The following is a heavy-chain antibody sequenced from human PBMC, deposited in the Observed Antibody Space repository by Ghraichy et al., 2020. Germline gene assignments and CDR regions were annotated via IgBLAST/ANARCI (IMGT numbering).Heavy chain of an antibody. CDR1: GFTVSSNY. V-gene: IGHV3-66*01. CDR2: IYSGGST. CDR3: ARDRLYGGNPNVPYYYYGMDV. J-gene: IGHJ6*02. Sequence: GGSLRLSCAASGFTVSSNYMSWVRQAPGKGLEWVSVIYSGGSTYYADSVKGRFTISRDNSKNTLYLQMNSLRAEDTAVYYCARDRLYGGNPNVPYYYYGMDVWGQGTTVTVSS. D-gene: IGHD4-23*01.